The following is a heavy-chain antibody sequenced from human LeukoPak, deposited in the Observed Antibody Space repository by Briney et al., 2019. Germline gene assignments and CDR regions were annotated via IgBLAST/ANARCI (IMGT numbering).Heavy chain of an antibody. CDR1: GFTFSSDA. CDR2: ISYDGSNK. Sequence: GGSLRLSCAASGFTFSSDAMHWVRQAPGKGLEWVAVISYDGSNKYYADSVKGRFTIPRDNSKNTLYLQMNSLRAEDTAVYYCARDSSCSGGSCYSGVEYYFDYWGQGTLVTVSS. J-gene: IGHJ4*02. D-gene: IGHD2-15*01. V-gene: IGHV3-30*04. CDR3: ARDSSCSGGSCYSGVEYYFDY.